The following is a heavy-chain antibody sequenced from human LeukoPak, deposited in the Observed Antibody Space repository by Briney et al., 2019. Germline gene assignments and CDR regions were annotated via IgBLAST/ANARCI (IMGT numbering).Heavy chain of an antibody. CDR2: IIPIFGTA. V-gene: IGHV1-69*13. J-gene: IGHJ5*02. CDR1: GGTFISYA. Sequence: SVKVSCRASGGTFISYAISWVRQAPGQGLEWMGGIIPIFGTANYAQKFQGRVTITADESTSTAYMELSSLGSEDTAVYYCARDRGVDYDILTGYHNWFDPWGQGTLVTVSS. D-gene: IGHD3-9*01. CDR3: ARDRGVDYDILTGYHNWFDP.